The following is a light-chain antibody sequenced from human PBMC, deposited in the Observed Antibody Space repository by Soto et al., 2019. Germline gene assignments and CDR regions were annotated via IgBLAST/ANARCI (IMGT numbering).Light chain of an antibody. V-gene: IGKV3-15*01. J-gene: IGKJ4*01. CDR2: SAS. CDR3: QQYNEWPLT. Sequence: EIVMTQSPATLSVSPGERATLSCRASQSVSNNLAWYQQKPGQAPRLPIYSASTRATGIPARFSGSASGTEFTLSISSLQSEDFAVYYCQQYNEWPLTFGGGTKVE. CDR1: QSVSNN.